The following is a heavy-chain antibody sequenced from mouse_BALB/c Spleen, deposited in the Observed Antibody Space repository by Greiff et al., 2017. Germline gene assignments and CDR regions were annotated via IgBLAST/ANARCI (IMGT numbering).Heavy chain of an antibody. CDR3: TRDYLDY. CDR1: GYTFTSYY. D-gene: IGHD1-1*01. J-gene: IGHJ4*01. CDR2: INPSNGGT. Sequence: VQLHQSGAELVKPGASVKLSCKASGYTFTSYYMYWVKQRPGQGLEWIGEINPSNGGTNFNEKFKSKATLTVDKSSSTAYMQLSSLTTEDSAVYYCTRDYLDYWGQGTSVTVSA. V-gene: IGHV1S81*02.